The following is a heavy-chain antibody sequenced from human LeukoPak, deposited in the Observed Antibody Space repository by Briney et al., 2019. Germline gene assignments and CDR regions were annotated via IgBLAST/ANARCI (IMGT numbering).Heavy chain of an antibody. CDR2: IHYSGGA. J-gene: IGHJ3*02. V-gene: IGHV4-38-2*02. D-gene: IGHD3-16*01. CDR1: GYSISSGYY. Sequence: SETLSLTCTVSGYSISSGYYWGWIRQPPGKGLEWIGHIHYSGGADYNPSLKSRVSMSLDTSKNHFSLRLTSVTAADTGVYFCARAEGAASHIWGQGTMVSVSS. CDR3: ARAEGAASHI.